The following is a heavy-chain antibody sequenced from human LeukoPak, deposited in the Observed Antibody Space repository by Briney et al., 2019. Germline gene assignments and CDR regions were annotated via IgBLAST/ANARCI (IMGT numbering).Heavy chain of an antibody. D-gene: IGHD6-13*01. V-gene: IGHV1-69*05. CDR3: ARDPAAGLGYFDY. CDR1: EGTFSSYA. CDR2: IIPIFGTA. Sequence: GASVKVSCKASEGTFSSYAISWVRQAPGQGLEWMGRIIPIFGTANYAQKFQGRVTITTDESTSTAYMELSSLRSEDTAVYYCARDPAAGLGYFDYWGQGTLVTVSS. J-gene: IGHJ4*02.